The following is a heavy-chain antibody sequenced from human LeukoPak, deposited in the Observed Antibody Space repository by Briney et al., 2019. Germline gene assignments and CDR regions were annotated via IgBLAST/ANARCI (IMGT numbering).Heavy chain of an antibody. Sequence: GGSLRLSCAASGFPFNAYWMTWVRQAPGKGLEWVANIRQDGDTKYYVDSVKGRFTISRDNAMNSLYLQMNSLRAEDAAIYYCARSLPYGTTWYGRSDFWGQGTLVTVSS. CDR3: ARSLPYGTTWYGRSDF. CDR2: IRQDGDTK. J-gene: IGHJ4*02. CDR1: GFPFNAYW. V-gene: IGHV3-7*03. D-gene: IGHD6-13*01.